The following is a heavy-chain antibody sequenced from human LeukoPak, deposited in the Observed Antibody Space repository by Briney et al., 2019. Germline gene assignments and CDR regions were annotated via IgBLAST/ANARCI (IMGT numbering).Heavy chain of an antibody. CDR2: INHSGST. CDR1: GGSFSGYY. Sequence: SETLSLTCAVYGGSFSGYYWSWIRQPPGKGLEWIGEINHSGSTNYNPSLKSRVTISVDTSKNQFSLKLGSVTAADTAVYYCARPHSLLLKGYNWFDPWGQGTLVTVSS. D-gene: IGHD1-26*01. CDR3: ARPHSLLLKGYNWFDP. J-gene: IGHJ5*02. V-gene: IGHV4-34*01.